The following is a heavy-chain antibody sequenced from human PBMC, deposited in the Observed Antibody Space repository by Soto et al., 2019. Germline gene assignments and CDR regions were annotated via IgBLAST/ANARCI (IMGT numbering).Heavy chain of an antibody. D-gene: IGHD3-3*01. CDR3: ASGPWIFGVVISYFDY. CDR1: GGSFSGYY. Sequence: SETLSLTCAVYGGSFSGYYWSWIRQPPGKGLEWIGEINHSGSTNYNPSLKSRVTISVDTSKNQFSLKLSSVTAADTAVYYCASGPWIFGVVISYFDYWGQGTLVTVSS. V-gene: IGHV4-34*01. CDR2: INHSGST. J-gene: IGHJ4*02.